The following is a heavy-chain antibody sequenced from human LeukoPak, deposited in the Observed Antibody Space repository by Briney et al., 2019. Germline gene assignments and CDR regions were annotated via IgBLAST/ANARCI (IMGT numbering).Heavy chain of an antibody. CDR2: ISGSGGST. D-gene: IGHD6-13*01. CDR1: GFTFSSYA. J-gene: IGHJ4*02. V-gene: IGHV3-23*01. CDR3: AKHSSSWYLSDY. Sequence: GGSLRLSCAASGFTFSSYAMSWVRQAPGKGLEWVSAISGSGGSTYYADSVKGRFTNSRDNSKNTLYLQMNSLRAKDTAVYYCAKHSSSWYLSDYWGQGTLVTVSS.